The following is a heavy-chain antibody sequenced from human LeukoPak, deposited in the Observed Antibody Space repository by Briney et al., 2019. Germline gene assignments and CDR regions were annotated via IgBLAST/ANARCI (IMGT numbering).Heavy chain of an antibody. CDR2: IYPRDGST. Sequence: ASVKVSCKASGYTFTSNYIHWVRQAPGQGLEWMGMIYPRDGSTSYAQKFQGRVTVTRDTSTSTVHMELSGLRSEDTAVYYCARVQDLELPDYWGQGTLVTVSS. CDR1: GYTFTSNY. V-gene: IGHV1-46*01. J-gene: IGHJ4*02. CDR3: ARVQDLELPDY. D-gene: IGHD1-26*01.